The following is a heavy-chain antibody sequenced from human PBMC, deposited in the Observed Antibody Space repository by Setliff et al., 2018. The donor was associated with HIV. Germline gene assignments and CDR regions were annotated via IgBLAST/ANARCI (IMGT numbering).Heavy chain of an antibody. Sequence: ASVKVSCKASGYTSTSYDINWVRLATGQGLEWMGWMNPDSGNTGSAQNFQGRLTITWNTSISTAYMELGSLGFDDTAVYFCARTRSGGSSVYYYYYMDVWGQGTAVTVSS. CDR1: GYTSTSYD. CDR2: MNPDSGNT. J-gene: IGHJ6*03. D-gene: IGHD2-15*01. V-gene: IGHV1-8*01. CDR3: ARTRSGGSSVYYYYYMDV.